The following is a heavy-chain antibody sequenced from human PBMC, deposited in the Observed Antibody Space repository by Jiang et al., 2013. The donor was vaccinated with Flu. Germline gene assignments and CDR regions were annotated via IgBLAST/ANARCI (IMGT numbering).Heavy chain of an antibody. CDR1: GGSFSGYY. CDR2: INHSGST. J-gene: IGHJ4*02. Sequence: LLKPSETLSLTCAVYGGSFSGYYWSWIRQPPGKGLEWIGEINHSGSTNYNPSLKSRVTISVDTSKNQFSLKLSPVTAADTAVYYCARDGPNFSGSYALGYWGQGTLVTVSS. V-gene: IGHV4-34*01. CDR3: ARDGPNFSGSYALGY. D-gene: IGHD1-26*01.